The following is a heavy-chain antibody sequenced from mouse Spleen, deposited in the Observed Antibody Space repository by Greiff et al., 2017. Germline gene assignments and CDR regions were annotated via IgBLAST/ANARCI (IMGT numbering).Heavy chain of an antibody. J-gene: IGHJ2*01. CDR2: IDPANGNT. CDR3: ARTLDY. Sequence: EVHLVESGAELVKPGASVKLSCTASGFNIKDTYMHWVKQRPEQGLEWIGRIDPANGNTKYDPKFQGKATITADASSNTAYLQLSSLTSEDTAVYYCARTLDYWGQGTTLTVSS. CDR1: GFNIKDTY. V-gene: IGHV14-3*02.